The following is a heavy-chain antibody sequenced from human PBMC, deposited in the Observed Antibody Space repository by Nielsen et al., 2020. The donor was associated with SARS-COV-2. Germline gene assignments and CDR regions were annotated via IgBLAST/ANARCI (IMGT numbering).Heavy chain of an antibody. D-gene: IGHD5/OR15-5a*01. CDR3: AREVSTRRMYYYYYRDV. CDR2: INHSGST. V-gene: IGHV4-38-2*02. CDR1: GYSLSSGYY. Sequence: SETLSLTCTVSGYSLSSGYYWSWTRQPPGKGLEWIGEINHSGSTNYNPSLKSRVTISVDTSKNQFSLKLSSVTAADTAVYYCAREVSTRRMYYYYYRDVWGKGTTVTVSS. J-gene: IGHJ6*03.